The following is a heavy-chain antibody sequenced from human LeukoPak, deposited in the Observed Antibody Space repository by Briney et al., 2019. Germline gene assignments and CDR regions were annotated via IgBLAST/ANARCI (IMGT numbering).Heavy chain of an antibody. J-gene: IGHJ5*02. CDR1: GFTFSSYTFSSYW. CDR2: IKQDGSEK. D-gene: IGHD3-10*01. V-gene: IGHV3-7*03. CDR3: ARENRIGWLGEVNWFDP. Sequence: GGSLRLSCAASGFTFSSYTFSSYWMTWVRQAPGKGLEWVANIKQDGSEKYYVDSVKGRFTVSRDNAKNSLYLQLNNLRAEDTAVYYCARENRIGWLGEVNWFDPWGQGTLVIVSS.